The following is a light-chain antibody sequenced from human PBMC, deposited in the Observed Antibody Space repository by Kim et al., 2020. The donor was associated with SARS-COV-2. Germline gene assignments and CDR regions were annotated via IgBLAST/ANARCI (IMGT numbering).Light chain of an antibody. Sequence: DIQMTQSPSSLSATVGDKVIITCRASRGITSHLSWYQQRPGSAPKLLVSATSTLRRGVPSRFSGGASGTDFTLTISNLQPDDFATYYCQQTYSAPYTFGPGTKLEI. V-gene: IGKV1-39*01. J-gene: IGKJ2*01. CDR1: RGITSH. CDR3: QQTYSAPYT. CDR2: ATS.